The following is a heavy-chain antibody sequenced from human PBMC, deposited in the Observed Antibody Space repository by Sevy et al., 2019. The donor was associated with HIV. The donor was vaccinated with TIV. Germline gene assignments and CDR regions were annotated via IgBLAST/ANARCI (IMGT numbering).Heavy chain of an antibody. CDR1: GYTFTSYG. J-gene: IGHJ3*02. Sequence: ASVKVSCKASGYTFTSYGISWVRQAPGQGLEWMGWISAYNGNTNYAQKLQGRVTMTTDTSTSTAYMELRSLRSDDTAVYYCARDRAGIAAAGTAGLDAFDIWGQGTMVTVSS. CDR3: ARDRAGIAAAGTAGLDAFDI. D-gene: IGHD6-13*01. CDR2: ISAYNGNT. V-gene: IGHV1-18*04.